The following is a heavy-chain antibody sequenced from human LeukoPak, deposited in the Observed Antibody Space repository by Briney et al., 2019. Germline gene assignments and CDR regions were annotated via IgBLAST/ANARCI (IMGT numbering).Heavy chain of an antibody. V-gene: IGHV1-2*02. CDR2: INPNSGGT. CDR1: GYTFTGYY. Sequence: ASVKVSCKASGYTFTGYYMHWVRQAPGQGLEWMGWINPNSGGTNYAQKFQGRVTMTRDTSISTAYMELSRLRSDDTAVYYCAKVGEPYGSGSYYVDYWGQGTLVTVSS. J-gene: IGHJ4*02. CDR3: AKVGEPYGSGSYYVDY. D-gene: IGHD3-10*01.